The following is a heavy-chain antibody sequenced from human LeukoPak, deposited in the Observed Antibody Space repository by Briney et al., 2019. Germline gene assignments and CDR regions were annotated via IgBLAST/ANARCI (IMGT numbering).Heavy chain of an antibody. CDR3: VKTMVTFGGLIRIDAFDI. CDR2: NHRSGKT. Sequence: GGSLRLSCAASGFTFSNAWMSWVRQAPGKGLEYVSGINHRSGKTQYADSVTGRLTISRDNSKNILYLHMSSLKTDDTAVYYCVKTMVTFGGLIRIDAFDIWGQGTIVTVS. J-gene: IGHJ3*02. CDR1: GFTFSNAW. V-gene: IGHV3-64D*08. D-gene: IGHD3-16*01.